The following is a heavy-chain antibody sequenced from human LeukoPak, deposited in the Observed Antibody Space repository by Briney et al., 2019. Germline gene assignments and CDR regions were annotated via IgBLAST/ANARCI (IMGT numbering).Heavy chain of an antibody. Sequence: GGSLRLSCAASGFTFSRNAMHWVRQAPGKGLEGVAVTSYEGDITYYADSVKGRFTISRDNPKNTLYLQLNSLRAEDTAVYYCARDSTYYYDSGSSGPHYFDYWGQGALVTVSS. CDR2: TSYEGDIT. CDR3: ARDSTYYYDSGSSGPHYFDY. CDR1: GFTFSRNA. J-gene: IGHJ4*02. D-gene: IGHD3-10*01. V-gene: IGHV3-30*01.